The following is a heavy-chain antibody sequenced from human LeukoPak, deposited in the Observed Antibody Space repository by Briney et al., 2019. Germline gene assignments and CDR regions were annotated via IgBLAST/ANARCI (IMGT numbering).Heavy chain of an antibody. CDR1: GGSFSGYY. CDR2: INHSGST. D-gene: IGHD4-11*01. J-gene: IGHJ5*02. Sequence: SETLSLTCAVYGGSFSGYYWSWIRQPPGKGLEWIGEINHSGSTNYNPSLKSRVTISVDTSKNQFSLKLSSVTAADTAVYYCARDASYRNQGWFDPWGQGTLVTVSS. CDR3: ARDASYRNQGWFDP. V-gene: IGHV4-34*01.